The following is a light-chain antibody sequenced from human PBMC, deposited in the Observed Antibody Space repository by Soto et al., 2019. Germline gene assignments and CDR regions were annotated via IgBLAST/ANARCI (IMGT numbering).Light chain of an antibody. CDR3: SSYTSINSYV. CDR2: YVS. V-gene: IGLV2-14*03. Sequence: QSVLTQPASVSGSPGQSITISCTGTSSDVGGYNYVSWYQQHPGKAPKLMIYYVSHRPSGVSNRFSGSKSGNTASLTNSGLQAEDEADYYCSSYTSINSYVFGTGTKLTVL. J-gene: IGLJ1*01. CDR1: SSDVGGYNY.